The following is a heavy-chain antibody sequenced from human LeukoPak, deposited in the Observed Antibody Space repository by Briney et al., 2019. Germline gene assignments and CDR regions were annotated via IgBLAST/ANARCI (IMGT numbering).Heavy chain of an antibody. Sequence: GGSLRLSCAASGFTFCSYGMHWVRQAPGEGLEWVAFIRYDGSNKYYADSVKGRFTISRDNSKNTLYLQMNSLRAEDTAVYYCAKDSPPTARHFDYWGQGTLVTVSS. J-gene: IGHJ4*02. CDR1: GFTFCSYG. V-gene: IGHV3-30*02. CDR2: IRYDGSNK. D-gene: IGHD6-6*01. CDR3: AKDSPPTARHFDY.